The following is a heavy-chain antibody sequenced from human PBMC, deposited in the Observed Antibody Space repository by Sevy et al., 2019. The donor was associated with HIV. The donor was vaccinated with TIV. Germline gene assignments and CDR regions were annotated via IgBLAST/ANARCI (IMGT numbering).Heavy chain of an antibody. CDR2: FDPEDGET. J-gene: IGHJ3*02. V-gene: IGHV1-24*01. CDR3: ATVGYSRTAFDI. D-gene: IGHD4-4*01. CDR1: GYTLTELS. Sequence: ASVKGSCKVSGYTLTELSMHWVRQAPGKGLEWMGGFDPEDGETIYAQKFQGRVTMTEDTSTDTAYMELSSLRSEDTAVYYCATVGYSRTAFDIWGQGTMVTVSS.